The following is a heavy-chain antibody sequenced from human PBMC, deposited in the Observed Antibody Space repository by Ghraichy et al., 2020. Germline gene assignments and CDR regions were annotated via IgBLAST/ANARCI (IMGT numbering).Heavy chain of an antibody. CDR3: ATGGYSLGYYYDSSGYYSLDY. J-gene: IGHJ4*02. CDR1: GYTLTELS. V-gene: IGHV1-24*01. D-gene: IGHD3-22*01. Sequence: ASVKVSCKVSGYTLTELSMHWVRQAPGKGLEWMGGFDPEDGETIYAQKFQGRVTMTEDTSTDTAYMELSSLRSEDTAVYYCATGGYSLGYYYDSSGYYSLDYWGQGTLVTVSS. CDR2: FDPEDGET.